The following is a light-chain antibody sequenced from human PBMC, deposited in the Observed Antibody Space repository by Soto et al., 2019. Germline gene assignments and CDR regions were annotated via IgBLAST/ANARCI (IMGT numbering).Light chain of an antibody. Sequence: IQMTQSPSSLSASVGDRVTITCQASQDISDYLNWYQQKPGRPPKLLIYAVSNLETRVPSRFSGRGSGTEFTFTISNLQPEDIATYYCQQYDKFPFTFGPGTKVDIK. CDR3: QQYDKFPFT. CDR1: QDISDY. V-gene: IGKV1-33*01. CDR2: AVS. J-gene: IGKJ3*01.